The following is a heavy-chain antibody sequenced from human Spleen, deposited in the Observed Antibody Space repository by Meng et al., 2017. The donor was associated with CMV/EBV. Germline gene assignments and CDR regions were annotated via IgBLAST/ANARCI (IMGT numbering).Heavy chain of an antibody. CDR1: GGTFSSYA. J-gene: IGHJ6*02. D-gene: IGHD3-3*01. Sequence: SVKVSCQASGGTFSSYAISWVRQAPGQGLEWMGGIIPIFGTANYAQKFQGRVTITTDESTSTAYMELSSLRSEDTAVYYCARGSFWSGYYAYYYYGMDVWGQGTTVTVSS. CDR2: IIPIFGTA. CDR3: ARGSFWSGYYAYYYYGMDV. V-gene: IGHV1-69*05.